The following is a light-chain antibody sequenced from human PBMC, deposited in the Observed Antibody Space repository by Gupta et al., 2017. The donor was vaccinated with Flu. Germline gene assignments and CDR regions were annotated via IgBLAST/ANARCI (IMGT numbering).Light chain of an antibody. V-gene: IGKV3-11*01. Sequence: EIVLTQSPATLSLSPGERATLSCRASQSVSSYLAWYQQKPGQAPRLLIYDASKRATGIPARCSGSGSGTDFTLTISILEPEDFAVYYCQQRSSWPRTFGQGTKVEIK. CDR2: DAS. J-gene: IGKJ1*01. CDR3: QQRSSWPRT. CDR1: QSVSSY.